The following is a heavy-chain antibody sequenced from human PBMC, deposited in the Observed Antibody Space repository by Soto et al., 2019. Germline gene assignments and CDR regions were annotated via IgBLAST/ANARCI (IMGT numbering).Heavy chain of an antibody. CDR1: GVCMNSYY. V-gene: IGHV4-59*01. CDR3: VRVDTAMDSYYFDY. D-gene: IGHD5-18*01. CDR2: IYYSGST. J-gene: IGHJ4*02. Sequence: ELLSLTSTVSGVCMNSYYCGWIRQPPGKGLEWIGYIYYSGSTNYNPSLKSRVTISVDTSKNQFSLKLSSVTAADTAVYYCVRVDTAMDSYYFDYWVQGTLVTVS.